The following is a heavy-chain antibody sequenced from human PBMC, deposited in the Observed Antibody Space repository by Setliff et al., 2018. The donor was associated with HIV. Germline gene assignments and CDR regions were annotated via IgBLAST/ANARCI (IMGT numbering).Heavy chain of an antibody. CDR1: GYSFSTYW. V-gene: IGHV5-51*01. CDR2: VYPGTSTT. Sequence: GASLTISCQGSGYSFSTYWIGWVRQMPGKGLEWMGIVYPGTSTTKYSPSFQGQVTISADKSISTTYLQWSSLKASDTAMYYCASLSGYSGDAFDVWGQGTMVTVSS. D-gene: IGHD3-22*01. CDR3: ASLSGYSGDAFDV. J-gene: IGHJ3*01.